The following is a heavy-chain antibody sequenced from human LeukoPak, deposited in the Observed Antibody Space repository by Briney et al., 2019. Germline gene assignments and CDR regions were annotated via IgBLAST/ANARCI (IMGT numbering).Heavy chain of an antibody. D-gene: IGHD3-10*01. CDR2: IYSGGST. J-gene: IGHJ6*03. CDR3: ASGSGSYRTPYDYMDV. CDR1: GFTVSSNY. V-gene: IGHV3-53*01. Sequence: GGSLRLSCAASGFTVSSNYMSWVRQAPGEGLEWVSVIYSGGSTYYADSVKGRFTISRDNSKNTLYLQMNSLRAEDTAVYYCASGSGSYRTPYDYMDVWGTGTTVTVSS.